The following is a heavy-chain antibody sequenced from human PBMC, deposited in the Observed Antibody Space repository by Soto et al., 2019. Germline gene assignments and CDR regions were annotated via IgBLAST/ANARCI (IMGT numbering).Heavy chain of an antibody. CDR2: INHSGST. V-gene: IGHV4-34*01. CDR3: ARGKPLTIFGVVITNWFHP. D-gene: IGHD3-3*01. Sequence: SETLSLTCAVYGGSFSGYYWIWIRQPPGKGLEWIGEINHSGSTNYNPSLKSRVTISVDTSKNQFSLKLSSVTAADTAVYYCARGKPLTIFGVVITNWFHPWGQGTLVTVSS. J-gene: IGHJ5*02. CDR1: GGSFSGYY.